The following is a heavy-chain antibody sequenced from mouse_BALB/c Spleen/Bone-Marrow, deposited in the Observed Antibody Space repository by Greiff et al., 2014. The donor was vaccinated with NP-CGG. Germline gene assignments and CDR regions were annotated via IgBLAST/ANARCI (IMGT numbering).Heavy chain of an antibody. CDR1: GYTFTDYW. Sequence: QVHVKQSGAELVMPGASVKMSCKASGYTFTDYWMHWVKQRPGQGLEWIGAIDTSDSYTSYNQKFKGKATLTVDESSSTAYMQLSSLTSEDSAVYYCARSYYGSSYFDYWGQGTTLTVSS. J-gene: IGHJ2*01. CDR2: IDTSDSYT. V-gene: IGHV1-69*01. D-gene: IGHD1-1*01. CDR3: ARSYYGSSYFDY.